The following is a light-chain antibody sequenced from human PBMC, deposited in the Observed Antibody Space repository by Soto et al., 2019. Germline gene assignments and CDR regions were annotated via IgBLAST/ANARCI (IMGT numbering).Light chain of an antibody. CDR3: QQCYNWPWT. Sequence: LVMTQSQATLSLSHGGRATLSCRASQSISDTLAWYQQKPGQAPRLLIHGASTRATGFPARFSGSGSGTDFTLTISSLQSEDFAVYYCQQCYNWPWTFGQGTKVDI. CDR1: QSISDT. CDR2: GAS. J-gene: IGKJ1*01. V-gene: IGKV3-15*01.